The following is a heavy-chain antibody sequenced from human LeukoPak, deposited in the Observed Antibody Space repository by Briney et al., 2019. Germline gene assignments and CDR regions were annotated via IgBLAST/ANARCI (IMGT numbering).Heavy chain of an antibody. D-gene: IGHD3-22*01. CDR3: AKDLHYYDSSGYHDLDY. CDR1: GFTFCSYG. CDR2: ISGSGGST. J-gene: IGHJ4*02. Sequence: PGGSLRLSCAASGFTFCSYGMSWVRQAPGKGLEWVSAISGSGGSTYYADSVKGRFTISRDNSKNTLYLQMNSLRAEDTAVYYCAKDLHYYDSSGYHDLDYWGQGTLVTVSS. V-gene: IGHV3-23*01.